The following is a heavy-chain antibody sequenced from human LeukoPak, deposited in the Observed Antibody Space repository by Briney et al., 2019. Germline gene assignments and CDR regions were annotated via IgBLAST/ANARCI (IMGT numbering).Heavy chain of an antibody. CDR2: IKRDGSEK. V-gene: IGHV3-7*04. D-gene: IGHD3-16*01. J-gene: IGHJ4*02. Sequence: PGGSLRLSCAASGFSFSTNWMSWVRQAPGKGLEWVANIKRDGSEKFYVDSVKGRFTISRDNAKNSVYLQMNSLRAEDTAVYYCARDYDWGQGTLVTVSS. CDR3: ARDYD. CDR1: GFSFSTNW.